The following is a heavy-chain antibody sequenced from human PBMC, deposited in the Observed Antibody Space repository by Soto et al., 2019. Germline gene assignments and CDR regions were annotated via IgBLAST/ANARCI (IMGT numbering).Heavy chain of an antibody. J-gene: IGHJ4*02. CDR2: ISHTGLA. V-gene: IGHV4-34*01. CDR3: ARRGKRSGWAPDH. D-gene: IGHD6-19*01. CDR1: GSSFSEYY. Sequence: QVQLQQWGAGLLEPSDTLSLTCAVFGSSFSEYYWNWMRQPPGKGLECIGEISHTGLADYSPSLRSRATISVDASRKQFSLTVKSVTAADTAVYYCARRGKRSGWAPDHWGQGTLVTVSS.